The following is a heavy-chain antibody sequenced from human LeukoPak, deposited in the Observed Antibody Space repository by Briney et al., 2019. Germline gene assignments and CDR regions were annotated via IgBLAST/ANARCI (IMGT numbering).Heavy chain of an antibody. V-gene: IGHV3-23*01. CDR3: AKGERNLPGNDAFDI. CDR1: GFTFSSYA. D-gene: IGHD1-1*01. Sequence: GGSLGLSCAASGFTFSSYAMSWVRQAPGKGLEWVSAISGSGGSTYYADSVKGRFTISRDNSKNTLYLQMNSLRAEDTAVYYCAKGERNLPGNDAFDIWGQGTMVTVSS. J-gene: IGHJ3*02. CDR2: ISGSGGST.